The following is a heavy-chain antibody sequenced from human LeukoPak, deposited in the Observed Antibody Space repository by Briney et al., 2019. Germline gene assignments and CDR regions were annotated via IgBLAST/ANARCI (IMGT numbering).Heavy chain of an antibody. D-gene: IGHD3-22*01. V-gene: IGHV4-39*01. Sequence: PSETLSLTCTVSGDSISTSSYYWGWIRQPPGKGLEWLGSIYYSGSTYYNPSLKSRVTISVDTSKNQFSLNLYSVTAADTAVFYCARSYYYDYRQIDYWGPGTLVTVSS. CDR2: IYYSGST. CDR3: ARSYYYDYRQIDY. J-gene: IGHJ4*02. CDR1: GDSISTSSYY.